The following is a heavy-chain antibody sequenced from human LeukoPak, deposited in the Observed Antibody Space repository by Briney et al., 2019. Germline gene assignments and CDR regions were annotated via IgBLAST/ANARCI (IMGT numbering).Heavy chain of an antibody. CDR2: ISSGGTTI. CDR1: GMSFSSYE. V-gene: IGHV3-48*03. D-gene: IGHD6-13*01. CDR3: ASARLYSSSWYCYFDY. Sequence: GGSLRLSCAASGMSFSSYEMNWVRQAPGQGLEWVSYISSGGTTIYYADSVKGRFTISRDNAKNSLHLQMNNLGAKDTAVYYCASARLYSSSWYCYFDYWGRGTLVTVSS. J-gene: IGHJ4*02.